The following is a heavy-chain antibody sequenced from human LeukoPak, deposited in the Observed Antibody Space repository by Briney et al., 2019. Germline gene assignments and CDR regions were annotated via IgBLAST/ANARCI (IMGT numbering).Heavy chain of an antibody. CDR1: GYTFTGYY. J-gene: IGHJ6*03. Sequence: ASVKVSCKASGYTFTGYYMHWVRQAPGQGLEWMGWINPNSGATNYAQKFQGRVTMTRDTSISTAYMELGRLRSDDTAVYYCARVGNIAARHYYYMDVWGKGTTVTVSS. V-gene: IGHV1-2*02. CDR3: ARVGNIAARHYYYMDV. CDR2: INPNSGAT. D-gene: IGHD6-6*01.